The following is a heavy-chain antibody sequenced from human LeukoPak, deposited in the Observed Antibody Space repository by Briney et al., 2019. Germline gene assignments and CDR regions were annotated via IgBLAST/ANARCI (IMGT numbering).Heavy chain of an antibody. CDR2: IYYSGST. CDR3: ARVAVGVRGVSRNWFDP. V-gene: IGHV4-59*01. Sequence: PSETLSLTCTVSGGSMSSYYWSWIRQPPGKGLEWIGYIYYSGSTNYNPSLKSRVTISVDTSKNQFSLKLSSVTAADTAVYYCARVAVGVRGVSRNWFDPWGQGTLVTVSS. J-gene: IGHJ5*02. D-gene: IGHD3-10*01. CDR1: GGSMSSYY.